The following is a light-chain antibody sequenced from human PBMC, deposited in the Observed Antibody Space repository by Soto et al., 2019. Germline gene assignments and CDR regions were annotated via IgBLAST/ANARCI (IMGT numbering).Light chain of an antibody. CDR3: QQLSRYPLS. Sequence: DIQLTQSPSFLSASVGDRVTITCRASQGINTYLAWYQQKPGKAPKLLIYAASALQSGVPSRFSGSGSGTEFTLTISSLQSEDFATYYCQQLSRYPLSSGGGTKVEIK. CDR1: QGINTY. V-gene: IGKV1-9*01. CDR2: AAS. J-gene: IGKJ4*01.